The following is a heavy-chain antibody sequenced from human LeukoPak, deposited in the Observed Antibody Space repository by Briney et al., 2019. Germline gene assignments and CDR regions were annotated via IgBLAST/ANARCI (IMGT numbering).Heavy chain of an antibody. J-gene: IGHJ4*02. Sequence: ASVKVSCKASGGTFSSYTISWVRQAPGQGLEWMGRIIPILGIANYAQKFQSRVTITADKSTSTAYMELSSLRSEDTAVYYCAREGVFSDYVWEDWGQGTLVTVSS. CDR1: GGTFSSYT. D-gene: IGHD3-16*01. CDR3: AREGVFSDYVWED. V-gene: IGHV1-69*04. CDR2: IIPILGIA.